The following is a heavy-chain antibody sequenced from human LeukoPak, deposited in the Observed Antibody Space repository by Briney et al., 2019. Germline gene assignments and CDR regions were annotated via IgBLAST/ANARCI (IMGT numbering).Heavy chain of an antibody. D-gene: IGHD3-22*01. J-gene: IGHJ6*03. V-gene: IGHV3-30*02. CDR2: IRYDGSNK. Sequence: GGSLRLSCAASGFTFSSYGMHWVCQAPGKGLEWVAFIRYDGSNKYCADSVKGRFTISRDNSKNTLYLQMNSLRAEDTAVYYCAKAAYYYDSSGYYSVSHYYYMDVWGKGTTVTISS. CDR3: AKAAYYYDSSGYYSVSHYYYMDV. CDR1: GFTFSSYG.